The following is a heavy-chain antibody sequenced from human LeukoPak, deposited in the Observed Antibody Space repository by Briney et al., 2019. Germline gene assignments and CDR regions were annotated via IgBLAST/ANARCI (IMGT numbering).Heavy chain of an antibody. CDR1: GFTFSSYG. D-gene: IGHD6-13*01. V-gene: IGHV3-23*01. CDR2: ISGSGGST. CDR3: AKDWTAGNWFDP. Sequence: GGSLRLSCAASGFTFSSYGMSWVRQAPGKGLEWVSAISGSGGSTYYADSVKGRFTISRDNSKNTLYLQMNSLRAEDTAVYYCAKDWTAGNWFDPWGQGTLVTVSS. J-gene: IGHJ5*02.